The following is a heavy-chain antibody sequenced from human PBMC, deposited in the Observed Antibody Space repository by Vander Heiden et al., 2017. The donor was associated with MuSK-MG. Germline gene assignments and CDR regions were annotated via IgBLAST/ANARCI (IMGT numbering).Heavy chain of an antibody. CDR3: ARDRHRLSGMDV. CDR1: AFTFSSYS. J-gene: IGHJ6*02. Sequence: EVQLVESGGGLVQPGGSLRLSCAASAFTFSSYSMNWVGQAPGKGLEWVSYIRSSSSTIYYADSVKGRFTISRDNAKNSLYLQMNSLRAEDTAVYYCARDRHRLSGMDVWGQGTTVNVSS. CDR2: IRSSSSTI. V-gene: IGHV3-48*01.